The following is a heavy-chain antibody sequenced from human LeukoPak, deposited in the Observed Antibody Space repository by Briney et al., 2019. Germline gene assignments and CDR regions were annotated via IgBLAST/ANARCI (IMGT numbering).Heavy chain of an antibody. V-gene: IGHV4-59*01. CDR1: GGSISSDY. Sequence: SETLSLTCTVSGGSISSDYWSWIRQPPGKGLEWIGYIYYSGSTNYNPSLKSRVTISVDTSKNQFSLKLSSVTAADTAVYYCARGGKYYYDSSGLFDYWGQGTLVTVSS. D-gene: IGHD3-22*01. J-gene: IGHJ4*02. CDR3: ARGGKYYYDSSGLFDY. CDR2: IYYSGST.